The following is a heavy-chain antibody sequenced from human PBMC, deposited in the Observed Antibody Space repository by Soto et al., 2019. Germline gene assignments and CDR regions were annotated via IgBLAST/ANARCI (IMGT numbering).Heavy chain of an antibody. V-gene: IGHV4-59*01. J-gene: IGHJ6*02. Sequence: QVQLQESGPGLVKPSETLSLTCTVSGDSISRYYWSWIRQSPGKGLEWIGYIYYSGETNYNPSVKSRVTISVDRTKNQFSLKLSSVTAADTAVYYCARDQGGEFLKGSGMDVWGQGTTVTVSS. D-gene: IGHD3-10*01. CDR2: IYYSGET. CDR1: GDSISRYY. CDR3: ARDQGGEFLKGSGMDV.